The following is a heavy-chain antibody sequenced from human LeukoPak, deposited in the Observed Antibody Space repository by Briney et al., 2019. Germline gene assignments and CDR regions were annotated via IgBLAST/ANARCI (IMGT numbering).Heavy chain of an antibody. Sequence: SETLSLTCTVSGGSISSGGYYWSWIRQHPGKDLEWIGYIYYSGSTYYNPSLKSRVTISVDTSKNQFSLKLSSVTAADTAVYYCARDQHSSLDPWGQGTLVTVSS. CDR3: ARDQHSSLDP. J-gene: IGHJ5*02. D-gene: IGHD6-13*01. V-gene: IGHV4-31*03. CDR1: GGSISSGGYY. CDR2: IYYSGST.